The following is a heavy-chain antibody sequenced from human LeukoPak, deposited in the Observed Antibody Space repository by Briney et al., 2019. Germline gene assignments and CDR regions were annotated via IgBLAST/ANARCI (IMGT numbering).Heavy chain of an antibody. CDR1: GYTFTSYA. V-gene: IGHV1-2*02. D-gene: IGHD1-26*01. J-gene: IGHJ4*02. CDR2: INPNSGGT. CDR3: ARGGVVGATFYDY. Sequence: ASVKASCKASGYTFTSYAMHWVRQALGQGLEWMGWINPNSGGTNYAQKFQGRVTMTRDTSISTAYMELSRLRSDDTAVYYCARGGVVGATFYDYWGQGTLVTVSS.